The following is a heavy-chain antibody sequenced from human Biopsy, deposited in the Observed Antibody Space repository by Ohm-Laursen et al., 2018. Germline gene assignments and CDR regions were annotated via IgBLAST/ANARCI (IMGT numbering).Heavy chain of an antibody. CDR3: ALQSVAQMKNFDY. D-gene: IGHD6-19*01. V-gene: IGHV1-2*02. CDR1: GFSFTGYY. CDR2: ISPKSGGT. Sequence: ASVKVSCKASGFSFTGYYIHWVRQAPGQGLEWMGWISPKSGGTNYAPKLQGNITMTKNTSMSTAYMEMSRLRSDDTAVYYCALQSVAQMKNFDYWSPGTLVTVSS. J-gene: IGHJ4*02.